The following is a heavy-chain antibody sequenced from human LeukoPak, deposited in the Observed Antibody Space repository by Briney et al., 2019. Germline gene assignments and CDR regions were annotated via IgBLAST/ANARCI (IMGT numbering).Heavy chain of an antibody. CDR3: ARDVGDSSGYYPPGDWFDP. CDR1: GGSFSGYY. J-gene: IGHJ5*02. D-gene: IGHD3-22*01. V-gene: IGHV4-34*01. CDR2: IYYSGST. Sequence: SETLSLTCAVYGGSFSGYYWTWIRQPPGKGLEWIGSIYYSGSTYYNPSLKSRVTISVDTSKNQFSLKPSSVTAADTAMYYCARDVGDSSGYYPPGDWFDPWGQGTLVTVSS.